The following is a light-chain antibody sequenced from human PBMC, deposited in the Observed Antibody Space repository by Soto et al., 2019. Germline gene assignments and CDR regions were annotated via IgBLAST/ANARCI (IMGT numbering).Light chain of an antibody. CDR1: SSDVDTHNY. CDR3: SSYTSSSTYV. J-gene: IGLJ1*01. Sequence: QSALTQPASVSGSPGQSITISCTATSSDVDTHNYVSWYQQYPGKAPKLMIFEVTNRPSGVSNRFSGSKSGNTASLTISGLQAEDEADYYCSSYTSSSTYVFGTGTKVTVL. CDR2: EVT. V-gene: IGLV2-14*01.